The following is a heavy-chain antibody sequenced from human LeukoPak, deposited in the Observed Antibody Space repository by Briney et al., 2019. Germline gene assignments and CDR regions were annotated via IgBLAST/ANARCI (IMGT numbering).Heavy chain of an antibody. CDR1: GFAFSSYS. J-gene: IGHJ3*02. D-gene: IGHD3-3*01. CDR3: ARDEVTIFGVVTAEAFDI. V-gene: IGHV3-21*01. CDR2: ISSSSYI. Sequence: GGSLRLSCAASGFAFSSYSMNWVRQAPGKGLEWVSSISSSSYIYYADSVKGRFTISRDNAKNSLYLQMNSLRAEDTAVYYCARDEVTIFGVVTAEAFDIWGQGTMVTVSS.